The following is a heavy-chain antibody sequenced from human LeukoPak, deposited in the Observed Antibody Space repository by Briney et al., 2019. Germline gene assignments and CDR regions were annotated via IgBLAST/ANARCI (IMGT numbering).Heavy chain of an antibody. CDR1: GFTFSSYG. J-gene: IGHJ4*02. Sequence: PGRSLRLSCAASGFTFSSYGMHWVRQAPGKGLEWVAVIWYDGSNKYYADSVKGRFTISRDNSKNTLYLQMNSLRAEDTAAYYCAPLAVAGTPRDYWGQGALVTVSS. CDR2: IWYDGSNK. V-gene: IGHV3-33*01. CDR3: APLAVAGTPRDY. D-gene: IGHD6-19*01.